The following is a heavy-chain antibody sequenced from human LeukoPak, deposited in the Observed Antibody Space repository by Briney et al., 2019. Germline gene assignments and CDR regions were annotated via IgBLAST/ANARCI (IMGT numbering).Heavy chain of an antibody. Sequence: SVKVSCKASGGTFSSYAISWVRQAPGQGLEWMGGIIPIFGTANYAQKFQGRVTITTDESTSTAYMELSSLRSEDTAEYYCARNTFDYYYMDVWGKGTTVTVSS. D-gene: IGHD2/OR15-2a*01. J-gene: IGHJ6*03. V-gene: IGHV1-69*05. CDR3: ARNTFDYYYMDV. CDR1: GGTFSSYA. CDR2: IIPIFGTA.